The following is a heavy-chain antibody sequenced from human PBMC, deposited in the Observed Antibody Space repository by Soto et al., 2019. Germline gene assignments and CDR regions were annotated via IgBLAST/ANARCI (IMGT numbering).Heavy chain of an antibody. V-gene: IGHV1-46*01. CDR1: GYTFTSYY. J-gene: IGHJ6*02. CDR2: INPSGGST. D-gene: IGHD3-3*01. CDR3: ARDQHDFWSGYSNYYGMDV. Sequence: QVQLVQSGAEVKKPGASVKVSCKASGYTFTSYYMHWVRQAPGQGLEWMGIINPSGGSTSYAQKFQGRVTMTRDTSTSTVYMELSSLRSDDTAVYYCARDQHDFWSGYSNYYGMDVWGQGTTVTVSS.